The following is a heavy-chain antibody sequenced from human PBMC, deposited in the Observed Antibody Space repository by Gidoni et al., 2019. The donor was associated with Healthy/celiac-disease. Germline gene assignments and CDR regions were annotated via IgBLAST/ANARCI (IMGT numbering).Heavy chain of an antibody. V-gene: IGHV4-34*01. J-gene: IGHJ4*02. Sequence: QVQLQQWGAGLLKPSETLSLTCAVSGGSFSVYYWSWIRQPPGKGLELIGEINHSGSTNYNPSLKSRVTISVDTSKNQFSLKLSSVTAADTAVYYCARVPYYYGSGREDYWGQGTLVTVSS. CDR1: GGSFSVYY. CDR3: ARVPYYYGSGREDY. D-gene: IGHD3-10*01. CDR2: INHSGST.